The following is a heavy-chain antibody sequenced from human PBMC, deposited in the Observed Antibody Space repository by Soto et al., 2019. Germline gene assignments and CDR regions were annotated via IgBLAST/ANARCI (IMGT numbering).Heavy chain of an antibody. Sequence: ASVKVSCKASGYTFSRRYVHWVRQAPGQGLEWMGLINPSTGFTNYAQKLKARITLTGDTSTRTVYMEVSSLTFEDTALYFCAKTLSGGSYTDSRLDFWGQGTLVTVSS. CDR2: INPSTGFT. V-gene: IGHV1-46*04. CDR3: AKTLSGGSYTDSRLDF. J-gene: IGHJ4*02. CDR1: GYTFSRRY. D-gene: IGHD1-26*01.